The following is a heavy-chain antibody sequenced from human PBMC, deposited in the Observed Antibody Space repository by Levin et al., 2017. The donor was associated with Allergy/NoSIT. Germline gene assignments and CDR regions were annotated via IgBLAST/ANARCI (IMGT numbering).Heavy chain of an antibody. CDR3: ARGRSGLPFDY. CDR2: VHHTGSV. J-gene: IGHJ4*02. Sequence: SETLSLTCSVSGGSVINYFWSWIRQPPGKQLEWIAYVHHTGSVDYNPSLKSRVTISLDTSKSQFSLRLTPVTAAATAVYYCARGRSGLPFDYWGQGTLVTVSS. V-gene: IGHV4-59*02. D-gene: IGHD3/OR15-3a*01. CDR1: GGSVINYF.